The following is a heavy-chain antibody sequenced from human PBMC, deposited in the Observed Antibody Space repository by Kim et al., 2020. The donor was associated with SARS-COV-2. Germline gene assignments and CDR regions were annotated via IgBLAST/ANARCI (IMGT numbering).Heavy chain of an antibody. CDR3: ATLGDDRAFDI. Sequence: GGSLRLSCATSGFTFSSYAMHWVRQAPGKGLEWVAVISYDGSNKYYADSVKGRFTISRDNSKNTLYLQMNSLRAEDTAVYYCATLGDDRAFDIWGQGTMVTVSS. J-gene: IGHJ3*02. CDR1: GFTFSSYA. CDR2: ISYDGSNK. D-gene: IGHD3-16*01. V-gene: IGHV3-30-3*01.